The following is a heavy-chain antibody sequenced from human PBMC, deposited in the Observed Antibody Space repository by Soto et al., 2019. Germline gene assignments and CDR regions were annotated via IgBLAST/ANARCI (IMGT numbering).Heavy chain of an antibody. J-gene: IGHJ6*03. CDR2: IWYDGSNK. D-gene: IGHD2-15*01. CDR3: ARDEVEIYCSGGLGCYYMDV. CDR1: GFTFSSYG. Sequence: GGSLRLSCAASGFTFSSYGMHWVRQAPGKGLEWVAVIWYDGSNKYYADSVKGRFTISRDNSKNTLYLQMNSLRAEDTAVYYCARDEVEIYCSGGLGCYYMDVWGKGTTVTVSS. V-gene: IGHV3-33*01.